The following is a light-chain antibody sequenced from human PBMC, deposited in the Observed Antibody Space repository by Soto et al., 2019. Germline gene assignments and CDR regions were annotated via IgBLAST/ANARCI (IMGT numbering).Light chain of an antibody. CDR2: AAS. J-gene: IGKJ1*01. V-gene: IGKV1-39*01. Sequence: DIQMTQSPSSLSASVGDRVTIACRASQFIDSYLNWYQQKPGKAPKLLIYAASSLQSGVSSRFSGSGSGTDFTLTINSLQPEDFATYYCQQSYSTTRTFGQGTKVDIK. CDR1: QFIDSY. CDR3: QQSYSTTRT.